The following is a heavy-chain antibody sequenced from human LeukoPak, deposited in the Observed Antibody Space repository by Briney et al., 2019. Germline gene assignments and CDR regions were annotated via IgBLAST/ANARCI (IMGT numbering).Heavy chain of an antibody. D-gene: IGHD4-17*01. CDR2: IYYSGST. J-gene: IGHJ4*02. CDR1: GGSISSYY. Sequence: PSETLSLTCTVSGGSISSYYWSWIRQPPGKGLEWIGYIYYSGSTNYNPSLKSRVTISVDTSKNQFSLKLSSVTAADTAVYYCARNRDYGDYFDYWGQGTLVTVPS. CDR3: ARNRDYGDYFDY. V-gene: IGHV4-59*01.